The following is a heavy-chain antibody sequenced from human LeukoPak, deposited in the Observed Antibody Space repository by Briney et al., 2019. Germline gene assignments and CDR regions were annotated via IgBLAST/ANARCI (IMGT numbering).Heavy chain of an antibody. D-gene: IGHD1-26*01. J-gene: IGHJ4*02. CDR1: GFTFSSYG. Sequence: GGTLRLSCAASGFTFSSYGMSWVRQAPGKGLEWVSAISGSGGSTYYADSVKGRFTISRDNAKNTLYLQMNSLKAEDTAIYYCAREGGSYSNYFDYWGQGTLVTVSS. CDR3: AREGGSYSNYFDY. V-gene: IGHV3-23*01. CDR2: ISGSGGST.